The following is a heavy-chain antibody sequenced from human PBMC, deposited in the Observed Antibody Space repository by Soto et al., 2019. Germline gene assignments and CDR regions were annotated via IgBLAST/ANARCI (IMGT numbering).Heavy chain of an antibody. Sequence: QVQLVESGGGVVQPGRSLSLSCAASGFTFSNYGMHWFRQAPGKGLKWVAVISYDGSNKYYADSVKGRFTISRDNSKITQYLQMNSLRAEDTAVYYGARGRDYVGGYCDYWGQGTLVTVSS. CDR3: ARGRDYVGGYCDY. D-gene: IGHD4-17*01. V-gene: IGHV3-30-3*01. J-gene: IGHJ4*02. CDR1: GFTFSNYG. CDR2: ISYDGSNK.